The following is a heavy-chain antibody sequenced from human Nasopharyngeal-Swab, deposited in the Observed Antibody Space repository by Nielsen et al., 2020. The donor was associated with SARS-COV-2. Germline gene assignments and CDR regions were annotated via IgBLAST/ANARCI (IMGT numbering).Heavy chain of an antibody. CDR3: ARAADSSGIDY. J-gene: IGHJ4*02. CDR2: IYYSGST. D-gene: IGHD6-19*01. CDR1: GGSISSSSYY. Sequence: GSLRLSCTVSGGSISSSSYYWGWIRQPPGKGLEWIGSIYYSGSTYYNPSLKSRVTISVDTSKNQFSLKLSSVTAADTAVYYCARAADSSGIDYWGQGTLVTVSS. V-gene: IGHV4-39*07.